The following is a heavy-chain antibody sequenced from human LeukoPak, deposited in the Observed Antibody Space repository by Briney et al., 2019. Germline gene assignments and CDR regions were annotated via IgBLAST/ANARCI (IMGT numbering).Heavy chain of an antibody. CDR2: IIPIFGTA. V-gene: IGHV1-69*01. J-gene: IGHJ3*02. D-gene: IGHD4-11*01. Sequence: SVKVSCKASGGTFTSYAISWVRQAPGQGLEWMGGIIPIFGTANYAQKFQGRVTITADESTSTAYMELSSLRSEDTAVYYCARAGQELGDAFDIWGQGTMVTVSS. CDR3: ARAGQELGDAFDI. CDR1: GGTFTSYA.